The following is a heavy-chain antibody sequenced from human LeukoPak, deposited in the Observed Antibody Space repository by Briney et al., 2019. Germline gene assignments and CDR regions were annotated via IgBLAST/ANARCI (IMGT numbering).Heavy chain of an antibody. Sequence: GGSLRLSCAASEFTFSTYAMNWVRQAPGKGLEWVSAISGSGGSTYYADSVKGRFTISRDNSKNTLYLQMNSLRAEDTAVYYCATYRQVLLPFESWGQGTLVTVSS. D-gene: IGHD2-8*02. J-gene: IGHJ4*02. CDR1: EFTFSTYA. CDR3: ATYRQVLLPFES. CDR2: ISGSGGST. V-gene: IGHV3-23*01.